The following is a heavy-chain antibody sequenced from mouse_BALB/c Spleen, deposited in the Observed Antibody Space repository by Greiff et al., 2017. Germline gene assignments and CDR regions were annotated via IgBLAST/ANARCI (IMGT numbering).Heavy chain of an antibody. CDR3: ARDITTVVAGGDY. J-gene: IGHJ4*01. V-gene: IGHV2-9*02. CDR1: GFSLTSYG. Sequence: VKLQQSGPGLVAPSQSLSITCTVSGFSLTSYGVHWVRQPPGKGLEWLGVIWAGGSTNYNSALMSRLSISKDNSKSQVFLKMNSLQTDDTAMYYCARDITTVVAGGDYWGQGTSVTVSS. D-gene: IGHD1-1*01. CDR2: IWAGGST.